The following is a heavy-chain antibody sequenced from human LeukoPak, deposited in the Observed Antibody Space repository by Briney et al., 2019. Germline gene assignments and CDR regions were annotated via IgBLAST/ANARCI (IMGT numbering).Heavy chain of an antibody. V-gene: IGHV3-49*04. CDR3: SRSRGYSYGYSDY. D-gene: IGHD5-18*01. CDR1: GFTSGDYA. CDR2: IRSKAYGGTT. J-gene: IGHJ4*02. Sequence: GGSLRLSCTTSGFTSGDYAMSWVRQAPGKGLEWVGFIRSKAYGGTTEYAASVKGRFTISRDDSKNIAYLQMNSLKTEDTAVYYCSRSRGYSYGYSDYWGQGTLVTVSS.